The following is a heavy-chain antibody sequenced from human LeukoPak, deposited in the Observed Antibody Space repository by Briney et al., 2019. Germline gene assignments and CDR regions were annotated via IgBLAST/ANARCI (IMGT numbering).Heavy chain of an antibody. Sequence: GRSLRLSCAASGFTFSSYGMHWVRQAPGKGLEWVAVISYDGSNKYYADSVKGRFTISRDNSKNTLYLEMKSLRVDDTAVYYCAKVELSASGGELDPWGQGTLVIVSS. CDR3: AKVELSASGGELDP. CDR2: ISYDGSNK. D-gene: IGHD3-16*02. CDR1: GFTFSSYG. J-gene: IGHJ5*02. V-gene: IGHV3-30*18.